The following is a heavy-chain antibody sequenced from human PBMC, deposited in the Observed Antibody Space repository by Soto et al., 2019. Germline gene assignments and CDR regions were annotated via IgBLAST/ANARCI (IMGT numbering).Heavy chain of an antibody. J-gene: IGHJ4*02. CDR3: ARTPPGSVFYFDY. CDR1: GYTFTNYW. V-gene: IGHV5-51*01. D-gene: IGHD6-19*01. CDR2: IYPGDSDA. Sequence: PGESLKISCKGSGYTFTNYWIGWVRQMPGKGLEWMGLIYPGDSDARHSPSFQGQVTISADKSISTAYLQWGSLKASDTAMYYCARTPPGSVFYFDYWGQGTPVTVSS.